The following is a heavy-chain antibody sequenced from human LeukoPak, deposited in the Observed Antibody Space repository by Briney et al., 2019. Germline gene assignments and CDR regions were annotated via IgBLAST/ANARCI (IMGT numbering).Heavy chain of an antibody. V-gene: IGHV1-2*02. D-gene: IGHD1-26*01. J-gene: IGHJ4*02. CDR1: GYTFTGYY. CDR3: ARGSIVGATFYYFDY. CDR2: INPNSGGT. Sequence: ASVKVSCKASGYTFTGYYIHWVRQAPGQGLEWMGWINPNSGGTNYAQKFQGRVTMTRDTSISTAYMDLSRLRSDDTAVYYCARGSIVGATFYYFDYWGQGTLVTVSS.